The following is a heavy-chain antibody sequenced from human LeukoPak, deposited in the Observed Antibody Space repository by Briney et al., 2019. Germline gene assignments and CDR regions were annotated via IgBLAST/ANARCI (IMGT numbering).Heavy chain of an antibody. CDR3: ARDLATYYYDFDY. Sequence: ASVKVSCKASGYTFTGYYMHWVRQAPGQGLEWMGWINPNSGGTNYAQKFQGRVTMTRDTSISTPYMELSRLRSDDTAVYYCARDLATYYYDFDYWGQGTLVTVSS. J-gene: IGHJ4*02. CDR1: GYTFTGYY. CDR2: INPNSGGT. D-gene: IGHD3-10*01. V-gene: IGHV1-2*02.